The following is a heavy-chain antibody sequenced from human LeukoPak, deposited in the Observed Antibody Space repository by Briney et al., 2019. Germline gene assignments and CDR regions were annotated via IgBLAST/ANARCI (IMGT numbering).Heavy chain of an antibody. J-gene: IGHJ4*02. D-gene: IGHD3-3*01. CDR1: GFTFSSYG. CDR2: ISYDGSNK. V-gene: IGHV3-30*03. Sequence: GGSLRLSCAASGFTFSSYGMHWVRQAPGKGLEWVAVISYDGSNKYYADSVKGRFTISRDNSKNTLYLQMNSLRAEDTAVYYCARSRYDFWSGYPNGFFDYWGQGTLVTVSS. CDR3: ARSRYDFWSGYPNGFFDY.